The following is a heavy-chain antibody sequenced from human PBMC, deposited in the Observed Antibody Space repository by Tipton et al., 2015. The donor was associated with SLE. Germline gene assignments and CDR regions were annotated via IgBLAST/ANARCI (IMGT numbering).Heavy chain of an antibody. CDR3: ARDDRYSGTSYDAFDI. J-gene: IGHJ3*02. CDR1: GGSISSYY. D-gene: IGHD1-26*01. Sequence: TLSLTCTVSGGSISSYYWSWIRQPPGKGLEWIGRIYTSGSTNYNPSLKGRVTISINTPEHQFYLNLSSVTAADTAMYYCARDDRYSGTSYDAFDIWGQGTMVTVSS. CDR2: IYTSGST. V-gene: IGHV4-4*08.